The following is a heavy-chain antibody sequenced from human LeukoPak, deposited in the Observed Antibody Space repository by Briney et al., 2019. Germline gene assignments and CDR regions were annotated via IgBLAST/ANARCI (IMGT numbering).Heavy chain of an antibody. CDR3: ARVPYGSGSYYNVLEYYFDY. D-gene: IGHD3-10*01. CDR2: ISSSGSTI. CDR1: GFTFSDYY. V-gene: IGHV3-11*01. J-gene: IGHJ4*02. Sequence: PGGSLRLSCAASGFTFSDYYMSWIRQAPGKGLEWVSYISSSGSTIYYADSVKGRFTISRDNAKNSLYLQMNSLRAEDTAVYYCARVPYGSGSYYNVLEYYFDYWGQGTLVTVSS.